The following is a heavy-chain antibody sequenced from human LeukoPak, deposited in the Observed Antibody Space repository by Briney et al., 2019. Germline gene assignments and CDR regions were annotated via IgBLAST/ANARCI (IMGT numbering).Heavy chain of an antibody. J-gene: IGHJ4*02. CDR1: GYTFTGYF. Sequence: GASVKVSCKASGYTFTGYFMHWVRQAPGQGLQWMGWINLNSGGTNYAQKFQGSVTMTRDTSISTVYMELNRLRSDDTAVYYCASLWFGEFQDYWGQGTLVTVSS. D-gene: IGHD3-10*01. V-gene: IGHV1-2*02. CDR3: ASLWFGEFQDY. CDR2: INLNSGGT.